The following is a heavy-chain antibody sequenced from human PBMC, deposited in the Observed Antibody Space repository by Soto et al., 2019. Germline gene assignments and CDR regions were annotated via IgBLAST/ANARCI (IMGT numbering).Heavy chain of an antibody. D-gene: IGHD2-2*02. V-gene: IGHV4-59*01. CDR2: IYYSGST. J-gene: IGHJ6*02. CDR1: GGSISSYY. CDR3: ARAREDIVVVPAAILGAQDTSDYYYYYGMDV. Sequence: LSLTCTVSGGSISSYYWSWIRQPPGKGLEWIGYIYYSGSTNYNPSLKSRVTISVDTSKNQFSLKLSSVTAADTAVYYCARAREDIVVVPAAILGAQDTSDYYYYYGMDVWGQGTTVTVYS.